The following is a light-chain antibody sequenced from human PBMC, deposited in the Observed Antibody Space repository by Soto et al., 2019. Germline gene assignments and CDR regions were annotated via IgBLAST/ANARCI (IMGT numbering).Light chain of an antibody. CDR1: QSISSTY. J-gene: IGKJ2*01. CDR2: GAS. V-gene: IGKV3-20*01. CDR3: QQYGSSLMYT. Sequence: EIVLTQSPGTLSLSPGERATLSCRASQSISSTYLAWYQQKPGQAPRLLIYGASSRATGIPDRFSGSGSGTDFTLNISGLEPEDFAVYYCQQYGSSLMYTFGQGTKLEIK.